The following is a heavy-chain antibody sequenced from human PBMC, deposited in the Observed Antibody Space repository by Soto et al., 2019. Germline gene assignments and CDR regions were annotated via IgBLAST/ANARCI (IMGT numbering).Heavy chain of an antibody. V-gene: IGHV4-61*05. CDR2: IYYSGST. Sequence: PSETLSLTCTVSGGSISSSSYYWGWIRQPPGKGLEWIGYIYYSGSTNYNPSLKSRVTISVDTSKNQFSLKLSSVTAADTAVYYCARTKLDDFWNGYYYMDVWGKGTTVTVSS. CDR1: GGSISSSSYY. J-gene: IGHJ6*03. D-gene: IGHD3-3*01. CDR3: ARTKLDDFWNGYYYMDV.